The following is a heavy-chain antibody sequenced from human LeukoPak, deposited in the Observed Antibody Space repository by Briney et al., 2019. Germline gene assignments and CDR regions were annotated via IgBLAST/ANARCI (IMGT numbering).Heavy chain of an antibody. D-gene: IGHD3-22*01. V-gene: IGHV3-43*01. Sequence: RAGGSLRLSCAASGFTFDDYTMHWVRQAPGKGLEWVSLVSWDGGSTYYADSVKGRFTISRDNSKNSLYLQMNSLRPEDTALYYCASSGYSDFDYWGQGTLVTVSS. J-gene: IGHJ4*02. CDR1: GFTFDDYT. CDR2: VSWDGGST. CDR3: ASSGYSDFDY.